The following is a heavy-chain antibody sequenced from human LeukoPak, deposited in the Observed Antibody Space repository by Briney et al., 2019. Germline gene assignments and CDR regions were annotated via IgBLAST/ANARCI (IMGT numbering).Heavy chain of an antibody. CDR2: IKQDGSEK. CDR1: GFTFSSYW. CDR3: ARQPAGTESYYYYYGMDV. Sequence: GGSLRLSCAASGFTFSSYWMSWVRQAPGKGLEWVANIKQDGSEKYYVDSVKGRFTISRDNAKNSLYLQMNSLRAEDTAVYYCARQPAGTESYYYYYGMDVWGQGTTVTVSS. D-gene: IGHD1-1*01. J-gene: IGHJ6*02. V-gene: IGHV3-7*01.